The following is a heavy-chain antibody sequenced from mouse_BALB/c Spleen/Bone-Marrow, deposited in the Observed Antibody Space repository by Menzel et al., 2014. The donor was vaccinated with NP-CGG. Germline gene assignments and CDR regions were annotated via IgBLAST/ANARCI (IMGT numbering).Heavy chain of an antibody. CDR1: GFTFSSYG. D-gene: IGHD2-3*01. CDR3: ARGVDDYSWFAY. V-gene: IGHV5-6-3*01. Sequence: EVQGVESGGGLVQPGGSLKLSCTASGFTFSSYGLSWVRQTPDKRLELVVTINRNGGTNPYPDSVKGRFTISRDNAKNTLYLQMSSLKSEDTALYYCARGVDDYSWFAYWGQGTLVTVSA. J-gene: IGHJ3*01. CDR2: INRNGGTN.